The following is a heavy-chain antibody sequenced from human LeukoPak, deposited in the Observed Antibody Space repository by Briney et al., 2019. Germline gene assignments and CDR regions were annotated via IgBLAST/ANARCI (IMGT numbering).Heavy chain of an antibody. CDR1: GYSINSGFY. D-gene: IGHD3-16*02. J-gene: IGHJ4*02. CDR3: ARQGNDYVWGSYRGSLGF. CDR2: IYHSGST. Sequence: SETLSLTCAVSGYSINSGFYWGWIRQPPGKGLEWIGRIYHSGSTYYNPSLKSRVTMSVDTSKNQFSLKLSSVTAADTAVYYCARQGNDYVWGSYRGSLGFWGQGALVTVSS. V-gene: IGHV4-38-2*01.